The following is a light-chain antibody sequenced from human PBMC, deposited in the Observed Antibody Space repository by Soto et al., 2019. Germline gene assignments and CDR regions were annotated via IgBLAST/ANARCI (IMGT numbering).Light chain of an antibody. J-gene: IGLJ2*01. V-gene: IGLV3-9*01. Sequence: SYELTQPLSVSVALGQTARITCGGNNIGSKNVHWYQQKPGQAPMLVIYRDSSRPSGIPERFSGSISGNTATLTITRAQDGDEADYYCQVWDSSTVVFGGGTKLTVL. CDR3: QVWDSSTVV. CDR2: RDS. CDR1: NIGSKN.